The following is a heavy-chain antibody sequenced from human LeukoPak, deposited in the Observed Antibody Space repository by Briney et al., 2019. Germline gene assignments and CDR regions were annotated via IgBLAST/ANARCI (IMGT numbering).Heavy chain of an antibody. J-gene: IGHJ4*02. CDR1: GLTFSSYW. D-gene: IGHD6-19*01. CDR3: AREGSGWYYFDY. CDR2: INSDESST. V-gene: IGHV3-74*01. Sequence: GGSLRLSCAASGLTFSSYWMHWVRQAPGKGLVWVSRINSDESSTSYADSVKGRFTISRDNAKNTLYLQMNSLRAEDTAVYYCAREGSGWYYFDYWGQGTLVTVSS.